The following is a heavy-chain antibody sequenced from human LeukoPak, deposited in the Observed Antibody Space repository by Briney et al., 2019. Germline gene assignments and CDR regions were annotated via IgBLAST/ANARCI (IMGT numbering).Heavy chain of an antibody. CDR2: INPNSGGT. D-gene: IGHD3-10*01. J-gene: IGHJ5*02. CDR1: GYTFTDYD. V-gene: IGHV1-2*02. Sequence: ASVKVSCKASGYTFTDYDIHWVRQAPGQGLEWMGWINPNSGGTNYAQDFEGRVTMTRDTSISTAYVELSRLRSDDTAVYYCARVSLMYFGSGSYYGSRYNCFDPWGQGTLVTVSS. CDR3: ARVSLMYFGSGSYYGSRYNCFDP.